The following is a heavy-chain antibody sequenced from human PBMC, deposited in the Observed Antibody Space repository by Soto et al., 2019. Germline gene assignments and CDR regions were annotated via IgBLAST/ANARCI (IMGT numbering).Heavy chain of an antibody. CDR2: IITVVDIA. CDR3: ASEVNYTDFDYLFDN. V-gene: IGHV1-69*02. J-gene: IGHJ4*02. CDR1: GGTFNNYT. Sequence: VQLVQSGAEVKKPGSSVKVSCKTSGGTFNNYTINWVRQAPGQGLEWMGRIITVVDIANSALKFRDRVSVTTDKATSTAYMELSSLRSEDTAMYYCASEVNYTDFDYLFDNWGQGTLVTVSS. D-gene: IGHD3-3*01.